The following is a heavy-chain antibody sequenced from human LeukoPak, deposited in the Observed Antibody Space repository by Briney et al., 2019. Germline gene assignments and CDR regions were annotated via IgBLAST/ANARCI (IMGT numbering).Heavy chain of an antibody. Sequence: ASVKVSCKASGYTFTSYYMHWVRQATGQGLEWMGWMNPNSGNTGYAQKFQGRVTMTRNTSISTAYMELSSLRSEDTAVYYCARGILRGYSGYDKGDYWGQGTLVTVSS. CDR3: ARGILRGYSGYDKGDY. J-gene: IGHJ4*02. V-gene: IGHV1-8*02. CDR2: MNPNSGNT. D-gene: IGHD5-12*01. CDR1: GYTFTSYY.